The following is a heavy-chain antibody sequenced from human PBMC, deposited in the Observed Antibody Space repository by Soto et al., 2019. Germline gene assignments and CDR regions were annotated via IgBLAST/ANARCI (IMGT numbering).Heavy chain of an antibody. V-gene: IGHV4-59*08. D-gene: IGHD3-10*01. Sequence: SETLSLTCNVSGVSIDNYYWSWIRQPSGKGLEWIGYTYYTGSTNYSPSLKSRVTISVDTSKTRFSLTVNSVTAADTAVYYCALNGTRGGVASFDFWGQRTRVTAAS. CDR1: GVSIDNYY. CDR2: TYYTGST. CDR3: ALNGTRGGVASFDF. J-gene: IGHJ4*02.